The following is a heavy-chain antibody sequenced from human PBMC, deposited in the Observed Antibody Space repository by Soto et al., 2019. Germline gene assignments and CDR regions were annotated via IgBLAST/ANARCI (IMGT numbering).Heavy chain of an antibody. CDR1: GGSFSGYY. D-gene: IGHD2-2*01. Sequence: QVQLQQWGAGLLKPSETLSLTCAVYGGSFSGYYWSWIRQPPGKGLEWIGEINHSGSNNYNPSLKSRVTISVDTSKNQFSLKLSSVTAADTAVYYCAGGGVVPAAMPDYWGQGTLVTVSS. J-gene: IGHJ4*02. CDR3: AGGGVVPAAMPDY. V-gene: IGHV4-34*01. CDR2: INHSGSN.